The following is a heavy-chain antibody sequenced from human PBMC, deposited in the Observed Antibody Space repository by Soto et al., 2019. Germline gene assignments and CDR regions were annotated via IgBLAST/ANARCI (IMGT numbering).Heavy chain of an antibody. J-gene: IGHJ4*02. Sequence: AGGSLILSCAASGFTFSSYAMSWVRQAPGKGLEWVSAISGSGGSTYYADSVKGRLTISRDNSKNTLYLQMNSLRAEDTAVYYCAKAPSRLGELSLYLFVARYYFDYWGQGTLVTVSS. CDR3: AKAPSRLGELSLYLFVARYYFDY. V-gene: IGHV3-23*01. CDR2: ISGSGGST. D-gene: IGHD3-16*02. CDR1: GFTFSSYA.